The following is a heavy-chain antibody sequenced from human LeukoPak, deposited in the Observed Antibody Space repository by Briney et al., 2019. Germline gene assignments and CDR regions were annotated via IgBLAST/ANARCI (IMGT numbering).Heavy chain of an antibody. CDR2: ISYDGSNK. Sequence: SCKASGGTFSSYGMHWVRQAPGKGLEWVAVISYDGSNKYYADSVKGRFTISRDNSKNTLYLQMNSLRAEDTAVYYCAKALDYWGQGTLVTVSS. V-gene: IGHV3-30*18. CDR3: AKALDY. CDR1: GGTFSSYG. J-gene: IGHJ4*02.